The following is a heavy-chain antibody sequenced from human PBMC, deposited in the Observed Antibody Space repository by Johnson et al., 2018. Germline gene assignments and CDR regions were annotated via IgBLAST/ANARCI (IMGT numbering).Heavy chain of an antibody. Sequence: EVQLVESGGGLVQPGRSLRLSCAASGFTFDDYAMHWVRHAPGKGLEWVSGISWNSGSIGYADSVKGRFTISRDNAKNSRYPQMNSLRAEDTSLYYCATSPGFGELSHYYYGMDVWGQGTTVTVSS. J-gene: IGHJ6*02. CDR1: GFTFDDYA. CDR3: ATSPGFGELSHYYYGMDV. CDR2: ISWNSGSI. V-gene: IGHV3-9*01. D-gene: IGHD3-10*01.